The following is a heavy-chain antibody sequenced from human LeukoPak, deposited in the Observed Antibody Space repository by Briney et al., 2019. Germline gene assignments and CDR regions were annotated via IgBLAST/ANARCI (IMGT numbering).Heavy chain of an antibody. CDR3: AKEMGNSQPFDY. D-gene: IGHD2/OR15-2a*01. CDR1: GFTFGTYG. J-gene: IGHJ4*02. V-gene: IGHV3-23*01. CDR2: ISAGGGHT. Sequence: GGSLRLSCAASGFTFGTYGLAWVRQAPGKGLEWVSAISAGGGHTYYADSVKGRFSVSRDNSKNTLYPHMNSLRADDTALYYCAKEMGNSQPFDYWGQGTLVTVSS.